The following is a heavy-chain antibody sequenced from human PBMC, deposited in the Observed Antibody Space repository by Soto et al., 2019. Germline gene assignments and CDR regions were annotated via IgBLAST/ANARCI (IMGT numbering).Heavy chain of an antibody. J-gene: IGHJ4*02. CDR3: ARAPGYYGDLFDF. Sequence: SGGSLRLSCAASGFPFDDYGMSWVRQAPGKGLEWVSGINRNGGSTGYADSVKGRFTISRDNAKNSLYLQMSSLRAEDTAFYYCARAPGYYGDLFDFWGQGTLVTVSS. CDR2: INRNGGST. V-gene: IGHV3-20*04. CDR1: GFPFDDYG. D-gene: IGHD4-17*01.